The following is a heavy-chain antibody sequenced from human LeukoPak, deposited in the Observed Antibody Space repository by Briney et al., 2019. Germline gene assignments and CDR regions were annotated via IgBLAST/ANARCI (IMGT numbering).Heavy chain of an antibody. D-gene: IGHD3-10*01. CDR3: ATRPPLYYGSGTDY. Sequence: PGGSLRLSCAASGFTFSSYSMNWVRQAPGKGLEWVSSISSSSSYIYYADSVKGRFTISRDNAKNSLYLQMNSLRAEDTAVYYCATRPPLYYGSGTDYWDQGTLVTVSS. V-gene: IGHV3-21*01. J-gene: IGHJ4*02. CDR1: GFTFSSYS. CDR2: ISSSSSYI.